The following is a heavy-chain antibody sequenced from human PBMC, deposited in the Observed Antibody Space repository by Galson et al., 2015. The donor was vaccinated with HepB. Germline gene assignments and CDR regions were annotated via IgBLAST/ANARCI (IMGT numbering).Heavy chain of an antibody. D-gene: IGHD3-22*01. CDR2: IYSGGST. V-gene: IGHV3-53*01. Sequence: SLRLSCAASGFTVSSNYMSWVRQAPGKGLEWVSVIYSGGSTYYADSVKGRFTISRDNSKNTLYLQMNSLRAEDAAVYYCARAHYDDAFDIWGQGTMVTVSS. CDR1: GFTVSSNY. J-gene: IGHJ3*02. CDR3: ARAHYDDAFDI.